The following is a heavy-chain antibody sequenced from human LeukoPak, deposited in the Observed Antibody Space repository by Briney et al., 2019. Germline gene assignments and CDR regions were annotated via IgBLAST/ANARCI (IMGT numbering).Heavy chain of an antibody. V-gene: IGHV3-48*02. CDR3: ARDILTKQAYSGYDN. J-gene: IGHJ4*02. D-gene: IGHD5-12*01. CDR2: ISSSSTTK. CDR1: GFTFSSYS. Sequence: GGSLRLSCAASGFTFSSYSMNWVRQAPGKGLEWVSYISSSSTTKYYADSVKGRFTISRDNAKNSLYLQMNSLRDEDTAVYYCARDILTKQAYSGYDNWGQGTLVTVSS.